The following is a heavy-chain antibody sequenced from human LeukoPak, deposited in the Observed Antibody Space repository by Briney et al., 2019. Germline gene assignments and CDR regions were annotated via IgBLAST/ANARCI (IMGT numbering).Heavy chain of an antibody. CDR2: IYSGGTA. V-gene: IGHV3-53*01. CDR1: EFSVGSNY. D-gene: IGHD3-16*01. J-gene: IGHJ5*02. Sequence: GGSLRLSCAASEFSVGSNYMTWVRQAPGKGLEWVSLIYSGGTAYYADSVKGRFTISRDNSKNTLYLQMNSLRAEDTAVYYCASQSYARFDPWGQGTLVTVSS. CDR3: ASQSYARFDP.